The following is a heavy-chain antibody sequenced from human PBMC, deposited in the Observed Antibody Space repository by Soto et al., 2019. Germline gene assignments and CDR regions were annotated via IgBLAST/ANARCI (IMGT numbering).Heavy chain of an antibody. CDR3: ARDGGSPGNYYSASDL. J-gene: IGHJ3*01. CDR1: RFTFSSYA. D-gene: IGHD1-26*01. CDR2: ISPDGSDT. V-gene: IGHV3-30*04. Sequence: QVQLVESGGDVVQPGGALRLSCAGSRFTFSSYAMHWVRQAPGKGLEWVSVISPDGSDTFYAESVKGRFTISRDNSKNTMYVQMNSLRAEDTAIYYCARDGGSPGNYYSASDLWGQGTMVTVSS.